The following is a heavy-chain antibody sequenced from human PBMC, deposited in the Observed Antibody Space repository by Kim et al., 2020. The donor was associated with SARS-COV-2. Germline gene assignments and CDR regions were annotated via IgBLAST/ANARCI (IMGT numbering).Heavy chain of an antibody. CDR3: AKGSSMGLYYYYYMDD. CDR2: ISGSDSST. J-gene: IGHJ6*03. CDR1: GFTFSSYA. Sequence: GGSLRLSCAASGFTFSSYAMSWVRQAPGKGLEWVSAISGSDSSTYYADSVRGRFTISRDNSKTTQYLQMNSLRAEDTAASYCAKGSSMGLYYYYYMDDWG. V-gene: IGHV3-23*01. D-gene: IGHD3-10*01.